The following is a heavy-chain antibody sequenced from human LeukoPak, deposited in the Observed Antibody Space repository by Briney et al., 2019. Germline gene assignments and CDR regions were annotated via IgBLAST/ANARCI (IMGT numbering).Heavy chain of an antibody. CDR1: GFTFRDSP. V-gene: IGHV3-30-3*01. CDR2: ISYDGVNK. Sequence: QSGGSLRLSSAASGFTFRDSPMHWVRQAPGKGLEWLAVISYDGVNKYYAESLKSRLTISRDNSKNTLYLQMISLTSEDTAVYICARGGGYSYGLAFDYWGQGTLVTVSS. D-gene: IGHD5-18*01. CDR3: ARGGGYSYGLAFDY. J-gene: IGHJ4*02.